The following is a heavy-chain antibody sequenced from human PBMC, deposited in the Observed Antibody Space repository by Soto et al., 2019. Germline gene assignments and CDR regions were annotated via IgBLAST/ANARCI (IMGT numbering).Heavy chain of an antibody. CDR3: ARDCSGGSCYSDYYYYGMDV. D-gene: IGHD2-15*01. J-gene: IGHJ6*02. CDR1: GGTFSSYA. V-gene: IGHV1-69*13. CDR2: IIPIFGTA. Sequence: SVKVSCKASGGTFSSYAISWVRQSAGQGLEWMGGIIPIFGTANYAQKFQGRVTITADESTSTAYMELSSLRSEDTAVYYCARDCSGGSCYSDYYYYGMDVWGQGTTVTVSS.